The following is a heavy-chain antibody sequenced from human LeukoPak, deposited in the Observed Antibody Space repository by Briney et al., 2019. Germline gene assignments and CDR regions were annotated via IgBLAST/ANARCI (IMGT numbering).Heavy chain of an antibody. CDR3: ARDKYCSDDNCDGGSKFDY. V-gene: IGHV3-7*01. D-gene: IGHD2-15*01. J-gene: IGHJ4*02. CDR1: GCTFSSYA. CDR2: IKEDGSEK. Sequence: GGSLRLSCAASGCTFSSYAMHWVRQAPGKGLEGVANIKEDGSEKNYVDSVKGRFTISRDNAKNSLYLQMNSLTAEDTGVYYCARDKYCSDDNCDGGSKFDYWGQGTLVSVSS.